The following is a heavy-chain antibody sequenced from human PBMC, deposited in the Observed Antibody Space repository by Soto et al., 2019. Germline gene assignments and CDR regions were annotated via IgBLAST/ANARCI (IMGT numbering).Heavy chain of an antibody. CDR3: GQRLDYSRAYNY. Sequence: QITLKESGPPLVKPTQTLTLTCTFSGFSLSGGGVGVAWIRQPPGKALEWLALIYWNDDKRYRPSLMSRLTIRKDNSKNHVVLTMTDVDPLDTATYYCGQRLDYSRAYNYWGQGTLVIVSS. J-gene: IGHJ4*02. V-gene: IGHV2-5*01. CDR1: GFSLSGGGVG. D-gene: IGHD3-16*01. CDR2: IYWNDDK.